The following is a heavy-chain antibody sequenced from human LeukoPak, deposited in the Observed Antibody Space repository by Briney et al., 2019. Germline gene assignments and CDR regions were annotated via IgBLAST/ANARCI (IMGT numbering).Heavy chain of an antibody. CDR3: ARGIVGGSWTPGYYYYYYMDV. D-gene: IGHD2-15*01. Sequence: SETLSLTCAVYGGSFSGYYWSWIRQPPGKGLAWIGEINHSGSTNYNPSLKSRVTISVDTSKNQFSLKLSSVTAADTAVYYCARGIVGGSWTPGYYYYYYMDVWGKGTTVTVSS. CDR1: GGSFSGYY. J-gene: IGHJ6*03. V-gene: IGHV4-34*01. CDR2: INHSGST.